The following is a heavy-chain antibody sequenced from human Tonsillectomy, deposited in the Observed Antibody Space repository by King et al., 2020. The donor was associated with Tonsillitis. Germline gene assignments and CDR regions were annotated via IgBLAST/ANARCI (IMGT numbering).Heavy chain of an antibody. J-gene: IGHJ4*02. D-gene: IGHD5-18*01. CDR3: AKLNERLGYSHGYDYYDY. Sequence: VQLVESGGGLVQPGGSLRLSCAASGFTFSSYAMGWVRQAPGKGPEWVSTIYNGDGSASYADSVKGRFTISRDNSKSTLYLQMSSLRADDTAVYYCAKLNERLGYSHGYDYYDYWGQGTLVTVSS. CDR1: GFTFSSYA. CDR2: IYNGDGSA. V-gene: IGHV3-23*03.